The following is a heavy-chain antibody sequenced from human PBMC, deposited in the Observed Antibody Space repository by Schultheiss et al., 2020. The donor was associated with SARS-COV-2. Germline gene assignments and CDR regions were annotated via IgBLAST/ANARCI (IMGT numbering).Heavy chain of an antibody. CDR2: IIPIFGTA. V-gene: IGHV1-69*06. D-gene: IGHD6-13*01. Sequence: SVKVSCKASGGTFSSYAISWVRQAPGQGLEWMGGIIPIFGTANYAQKFQGRVTITADKSTSTAYMELSSLRSEDTAVYYCARSGPYSSSWYVFAKPYYYYYGMDVWGQGTTVTVSS. CDR3: ARSGPYSSSWYVFAKPYYYYYGMDV. J-gene: IGHJ6*02. CDR1: GGTFSSYA.